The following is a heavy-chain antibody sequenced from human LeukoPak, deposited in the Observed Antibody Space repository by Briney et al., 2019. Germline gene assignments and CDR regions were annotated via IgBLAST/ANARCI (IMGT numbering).Heavy chain of an antibody. V-gene: IGHV4-61*08. CDR3: ARVLLSPLPYYYYMDV. D-gene: IGHD3-16*02. J-gene: IGHJ6*03. Sequence: PSETLSLTCAVSGDSISSGGYSWSWIRQPPGKGLEWIGYIYYSGSTNYNPSLKSRVTISVDTSKNQFSLKLSSVTAADTAVYYCARVLLSPLPYYYYMDVWGKGTTVTVSS. CDR1: GDSISSGGYS. CDR2: IYYSGST.